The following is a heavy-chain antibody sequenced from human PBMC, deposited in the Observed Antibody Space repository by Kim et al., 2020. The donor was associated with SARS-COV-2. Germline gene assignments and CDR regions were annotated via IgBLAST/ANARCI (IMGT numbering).Heavy chain of an antibody. V-gene: IGHV1-8*01. CDR3: ARVIPAVGTDWFDP. CDR1: GYTFTSYD. Sequence: ASVKVSCKASGYTFTSYDINWVRQATGQGLEWMGWMNPNSGNTGYAQKFQGRVTMTRNTSISTAYMELSSLRSEDTAVYYCARVIPAVGTDWFDPWGQGTLVTVSS. J-gene: IGHJ5*02. D-gene: IGHD6-13*01. CDR2: MNPNSGNT.